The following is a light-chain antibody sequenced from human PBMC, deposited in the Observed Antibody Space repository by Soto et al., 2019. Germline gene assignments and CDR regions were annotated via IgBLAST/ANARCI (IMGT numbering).Light chain of an antibody. V-gene: IGKV3-20*01. J-gene: IGKJ3*01. CDR3: QQYGSSPFT. CDR1: QSMSSTY. Sequence: EIVLTQSPGTLSLSPGERATLSCRASQSMSSTYLAWYQQKPGQAPRLLIYGASSRASGIPDRFSGSGSGTAFTLTISRLEPEDFAVYYCQQYGSSPFTIGPGTKVDIK. CDR2: GAS.